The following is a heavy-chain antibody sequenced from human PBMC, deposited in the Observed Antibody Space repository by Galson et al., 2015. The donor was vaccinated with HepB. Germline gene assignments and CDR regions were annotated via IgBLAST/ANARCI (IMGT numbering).Heavy chain of an antibody. CDR2: ISGSGGSA. CDR1: GFTFSNYA. J-gene: IGHJ5*02. V-gene: IGHV3-23*01. D-gene: IGHD3-3*01. Sequence: SLRLSCAASGFTFSNYAMSWVRQAPGKGLEWVSGISGSGGSAYFADSVKGRFTISRDNSKNTLYLQMNSLRAEDTAIYYCAKDLNDFWGGYYTGSGLDPWGQGTLATVSS. CDR3: AKDLNDFWGGYYTGSGLDP.